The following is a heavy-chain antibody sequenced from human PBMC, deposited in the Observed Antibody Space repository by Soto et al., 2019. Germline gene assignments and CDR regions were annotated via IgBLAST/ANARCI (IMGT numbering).Heavy chain of an antibody. V-gene: IGHV3-33*01. D-gene: IGHD2-2*01. CDR3: ARVRQLRVPAWNYSYYYGMDV. Sequence: GGSLRLSCAASGFTFSSYGMHWVRQAPGKGLEWVAVIWYDGSNKYYADSVKGRFTISRDNSKNTLYLQMNSLRAEDTAVYYCARVRQLRVPAWNYSYYYGMDVWVQGTTVTVSS. J-gene: IGHJ6*02. CDR1: GFTFSSYG. CDR2: IWYDGSNK.